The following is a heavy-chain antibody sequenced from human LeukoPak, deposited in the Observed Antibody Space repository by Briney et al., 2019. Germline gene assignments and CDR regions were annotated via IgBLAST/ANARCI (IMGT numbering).Heavy chain of an antibody. CDR2: ISSSGSTI. V-gene: IGHV3-48*03. D-gene: IGHD6-6*01. CDR1: GFTFSSYE. Sequence: GGSLRLSCAASGFTFSSYEMNWVRPAPGKGLEWVSYISSSGSTIYYADSVKGRFTISRDNAKNSLYLQMNSLRAEDTAVYYCARDGEYSSSSFDYWGQGTLVTVSS. J-gene: IGHJ4*02. CDR3: ARDGEYSSSSFDY.